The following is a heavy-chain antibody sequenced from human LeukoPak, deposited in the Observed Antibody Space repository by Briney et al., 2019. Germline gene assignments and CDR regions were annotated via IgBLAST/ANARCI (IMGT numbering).Heavy chain of an antibody. J-gene: IGHJ3*02. Sequence: SETLSLTCAVYGGSFSGYYWSWIRQPPGKGLEWIGEINHSGSTNYNPSLKSRVTISVDTSKIQFSLKLSSVTAADTAVYYCARAQKSAFDIWGQGTMVTVSS. V-gene: IGHV4-34*01. CDR2: INHSGST. CDR3: ARAQKSAFDI. CDR1: GGSFSGYY.